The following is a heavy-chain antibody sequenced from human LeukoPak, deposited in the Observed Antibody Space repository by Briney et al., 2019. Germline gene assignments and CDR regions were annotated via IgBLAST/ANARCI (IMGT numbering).Heavy chain of an antibody. J-gene: IGHJ4*02. CDR3: VRFGYSGWNLEY. D-gene: IGHD5-12*01. Sequence: GGSLRLSCAASGFSFRDFWMSWVRQSPGKGLEWVASINQGGSLNYYVDSVKGRFTISRDDAKSSLYVRMDSLRDEDTAVYYCVRFGYSGWNLEYWGQGTLVTVSS. CDR1: GFSFRDFW. V-gene: IGHV3-7*01. CDR2: INQGGSLN.